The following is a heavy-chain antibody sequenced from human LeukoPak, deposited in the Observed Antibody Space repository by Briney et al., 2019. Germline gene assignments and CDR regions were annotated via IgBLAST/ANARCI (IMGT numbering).Heavy chain of an antibody. V-gene: IGHV1-2*02. D-gene: IGHD5-18*01. CDR1: GYTFTGYY. CDR3: ARDRTLYSYAREVDY. CDR2: INPNSGGT. Sequence: ASVKVSCKASGYTFTGYYMHWVRQAPGQGLEWKGWINPNSGGTNYAQKFQGRVTMTRDTSISTAYMELSRLRSDDTAVYYCARDRTLYSYAREVDYWGQGTLVTVSS. J-gene: IGHJ4*02.